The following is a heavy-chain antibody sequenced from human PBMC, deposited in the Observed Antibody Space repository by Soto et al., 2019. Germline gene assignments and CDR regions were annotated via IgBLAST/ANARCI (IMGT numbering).Heavy chain of an antibody. CDR3: ARGYSSGWLPYYFDY. D-gene: IGHD6-19*01. CDR1: GFTFSSYD. Sequence: GGSLRLSCAASGFTFSSYDMHWVRQATGKGLEWVSAIGTAGDTYYPGSVKGRFTISRENAKNSLYLQMNSLRAEDTAVYYCARGYSSGWLPYYFDYWGQGTLVTVSS. CDR2: IGTAGDT. V-gene: IGHV3-13*01. J-gene: IGHJ4*02.